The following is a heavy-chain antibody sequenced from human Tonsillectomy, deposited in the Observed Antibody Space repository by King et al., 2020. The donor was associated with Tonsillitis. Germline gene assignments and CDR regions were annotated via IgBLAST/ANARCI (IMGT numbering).Heavy chain of an antibody. D-gene: IGHD2-2*01. CDR2: IMPMFGTA. Sequence: QLVQSGAEVKKPGSSVKVSCKASGGTFSNYIISWLRQAPGQGLEWMGGIMPMFGTAKYAQKFQGRVTMTADESTSTAYMELSSLRSEDTAVYYCARDLHGSTNFARSDAAFHIWGQGTMVTVSS. J-gene: IGHJ3*02. CDR3: ARDLHGSTNFARSDAAFHI. V-gene: IGHV1-69*01. CDR1: GGTFSNYI.